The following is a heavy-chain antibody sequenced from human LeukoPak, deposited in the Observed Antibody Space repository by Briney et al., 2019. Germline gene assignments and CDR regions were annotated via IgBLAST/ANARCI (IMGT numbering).Heavy chain of an antibody. D-gene: IGHD3-22*01. CDR2: IIPILGIA. CDR3: ARGDTYYYDSSGHGGFDY. J-gene: IGHJ4*02. CDR1: GGTFSSYA. V-gene: IGHV1-69*04. Sequence: SVKVSCKASGGTFSSYAISWVRQAPGQGLEWMGRIIPILGIANYAQKFQGRVTITADKSTSTAYMELSSLGSEDTAVYYCARGDTYYYDSSGHGGFDYWGQGTLVTVSS.